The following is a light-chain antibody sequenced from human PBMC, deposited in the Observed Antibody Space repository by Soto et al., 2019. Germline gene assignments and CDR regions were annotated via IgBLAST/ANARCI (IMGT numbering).Light chain of an antibody. CDR3: QQSFTTPWT. CDR2: LTS. CDR1: QTINNY. J-gene: IGKJ1*01. Sequence: DIQMTQSPSSLTASVGDRGTITCRASQTINNYLNWFQQKPGRAPKLLIYLTSTLESGVPSRFSGSGSGTDFTLTISSLQPEDFATYHCQQSFTTPWTFGQGTKVDIK. V-gene: IGKV1-39*01.